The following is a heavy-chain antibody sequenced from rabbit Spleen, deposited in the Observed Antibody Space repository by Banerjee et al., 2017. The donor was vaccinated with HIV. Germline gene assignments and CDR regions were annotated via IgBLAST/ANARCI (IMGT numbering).Heavy chain of an antibody. CDR1: GFSFSSFS. CDR3: ARDYAGNGDGYGVFNL. J-gene: IGHJ4*01. V-gene: IGHV1S7*01. CDR2: IDPVFGIA. D-gene: IGHD4-2*01. Sequence: QSLEESGGDLVKPGASLTLTCTASGFSFSSFSMCWVRQAPGKGLEWIGYIDPVFGIAVYASWVNGRFTISRDNAQNTLYLQLNSLTAADTATYFCARDYAGNGDGYGVFNLWGQGTLVTVS.